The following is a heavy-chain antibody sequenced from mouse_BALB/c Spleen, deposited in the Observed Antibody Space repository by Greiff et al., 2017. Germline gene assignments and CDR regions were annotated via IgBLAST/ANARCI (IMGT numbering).Heavy chain of an antibody. Sequence: EVKLVESGGGLVKPGGSLKLSCAASGFTFSSYAMSWVRQTPEKRLEWVATISSGGSYTYYPDSVKGRFTISRDNAKNTLYLQMSSLRSEDTAMYYCARRDGGYYAMDYWGQGTSVTVSS. J-gene: IGHJ4*01. CDR1: GFTFSSYA. CDR3: ARRDGGYYAMDY. V-gene: IGHV5-9-3*01. CDR2: ISSGGSYT.